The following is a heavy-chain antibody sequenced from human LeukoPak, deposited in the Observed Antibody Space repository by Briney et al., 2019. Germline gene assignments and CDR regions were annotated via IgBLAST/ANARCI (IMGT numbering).Heavy chain of an antibody. CDR3: ARGRVMMGYYGMDV. V-gene: IGHV3-30-3*01. D-gene: IGHD3-16*01. Sequence: GGSLRLSCAASGFTFSSYAMHWVRQAPGKGLEWVAVISYDGSNKYYADSVKGRFTISRDNSKNTLYLQMNSLRAEDTAVYYCARGRVMMGYYGMDVWGQGTTVTVSS. J-gene: IGHJ6*02. CDR2: ISYDGSNK. CDR1: GFTFSSYA.